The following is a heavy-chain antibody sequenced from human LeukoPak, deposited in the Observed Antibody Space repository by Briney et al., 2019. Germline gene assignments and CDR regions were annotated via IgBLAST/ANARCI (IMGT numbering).Heavy chain of an antibody. Sequence: GGSLRLSCAASGFTFSAYNMNWVRQAPGRGLEWVSCISPSGDHRYYADSVRGRFTISRDNAKNSVYLQMTRLRAEDTAVYYCARDAAYFDSSGYYPDPLDYWGQGTLVSVSS. CDR1: GFTFSAYN. D-gene: IGHD3-22*01. J-gene: IGHJ4*02. CDR3: ARDAAYFDSSGYYPDPLDY. V-gene: IGHV3-21*01. CDR2: ISPSGDHR.